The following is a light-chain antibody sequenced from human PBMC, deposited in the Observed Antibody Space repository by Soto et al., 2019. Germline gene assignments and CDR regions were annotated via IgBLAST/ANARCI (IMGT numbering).Light chain of an antibody. CDR1: QSISSY. V-gene: IGKV1-39*01. CDR3: QQSYSTPT. CDR2: AAS. J-gene: IGKJ4*01. Sequence: DIQMTQSPSSLSASVGDRVTITCPASQSISSYLNWYQQKPGKAPKLLIYAASSLQSGVPSRFSGSGSGTDFTLTISSLQPEDFATYYCQQSYSTPTFGGGTKVEIK.